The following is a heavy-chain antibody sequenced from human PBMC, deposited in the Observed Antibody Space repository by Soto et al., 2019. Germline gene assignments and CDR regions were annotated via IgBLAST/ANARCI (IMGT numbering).Heavy chain of an antibody. CDR1: GGSISLYGYS. V-gene: IGHV4-30-2*01. J-gene: IGHJ4*02. Sequence: SETLSLTCAVSGGSISLYGYSWSWIRQPPGMGLEWFGYIHYSGSTFYNPSLKSRVTMSVDRSKNQFSLRLSSVTAADTAVYYCARTVETATLFYFDYWGQGTLVTVSS. D-gene: IGHD5-18*01. CDR2: IHYSGST. CDR3: ARTVETATLFYFDY.